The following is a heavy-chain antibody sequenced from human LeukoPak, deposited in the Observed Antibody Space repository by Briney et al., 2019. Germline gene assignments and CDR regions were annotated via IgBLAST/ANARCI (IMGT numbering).Heavy chain of an antibody. CDR1: GGSFSGYY. V-gene: IGHV4-34*01. D-gene: IGHD2-15*01. J-gene: IGHJ4*02. Sequence: TSETLSLTCAVYGGSFSGYYWSWIRQPPGKGLEWIGEINHSGSTNYNPSLKSRVTISVDTSKNQFSLKLSSVTAADTAVYYCARGYCSGGSCYGFDYWGQGTLVTVSS. CDR2: INHSGST. CDR3: ARGYCSGGSCYGFDY.